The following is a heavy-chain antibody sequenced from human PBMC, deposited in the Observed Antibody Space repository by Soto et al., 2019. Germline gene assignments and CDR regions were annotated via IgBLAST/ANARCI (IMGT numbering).Heavy chain of an antibody. J-gene: IGHJ6*03. CDR3: ARDGVWFGELSIDDYYYMDV. D-gene: IGHD3-10*01. Sequence: GASLRLSCAASGFPFISYWMSWVNQAPGKGLEWVANIKQDGSEKYYVDSVKGRFTISRDNAKNSLYLQMNSLRAEVTVVYYCARDGVWFGELSIDDYYYMDVWGKGT. V-gene: IGHV3-7*01. CDR1: GFPFISYW. CDR2: IKQDGSEK.